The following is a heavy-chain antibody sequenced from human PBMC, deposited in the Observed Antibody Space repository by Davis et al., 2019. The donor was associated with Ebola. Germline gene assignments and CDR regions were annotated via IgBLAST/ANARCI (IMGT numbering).Heavy chain of an antibody. J-gene: IGHJ4*02. V-gene: IGHV3-74*01. CDR1: GFTFNSYW. CDR2: ISGEGSTT. CDR3: VRTTYGAPEY. Sequence: PGGSLRLSCEASGFTFNSYWMHWVRQAPGKGLVWVSRISGEGSTTSYADSVKDRFTISRDNAKSTLYLQMNSLTAEDTAVYYCVRTTYGAPEYWGQGTLVTVSS. D-gene: IGHD4-17*01.